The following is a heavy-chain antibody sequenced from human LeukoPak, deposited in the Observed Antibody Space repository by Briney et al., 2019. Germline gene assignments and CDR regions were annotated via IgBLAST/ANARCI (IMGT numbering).Heavy chain of an antibody. CDR1: GGTFSDYY. J-gene: IGHJ1*01. V-gene: IGHV4-34*01. Sequence: PSETLSLTCAAYGGTFSDYYWSWIRQPPGKGLEWIGEINHSGSTNYNPSLKSRVTISVDTPKKQFSLKLSSVTAADTAVYYCARASKRDCPNGVCRDRYFQHWGQGTLVTVSS. D-gene: IGHD2-8*01. CDR2: INHSGST. CDR3: ARASKRDCPNGVCRDRYFQH.